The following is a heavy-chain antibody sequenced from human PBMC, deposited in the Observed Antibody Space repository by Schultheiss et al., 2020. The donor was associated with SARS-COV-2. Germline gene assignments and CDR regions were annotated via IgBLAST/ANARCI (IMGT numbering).Heavy chain of an antibody. Sequence: GGSLRLSCAASGFTFSSYGMHWVRQAPGKGLEWVAFIRYDGSNKYYADSVKGRFTISRDNSKNTLYLQMNSLRAEDTAVYYCAKAARSWYGDDYGDYPDYWGQGTLVTV. CDR3: AKAARSWYGDDYGDYPDY. J-gene: IGHJ4*02. V-gene: IGHV3-30*02. CDR1: GFTFSSYG. D-gene: IGHD4-17*01. CDR2: IRYDGSNK.